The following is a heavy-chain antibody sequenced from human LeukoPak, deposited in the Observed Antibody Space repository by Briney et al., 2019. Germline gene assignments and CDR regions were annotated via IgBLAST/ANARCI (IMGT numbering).Heavy chain of an antibody. CDR1: GFTFSSYG. D-gene: IGHD1-1*01. V-gene: IGHV3-33*01. CDR2: IRYDGSNK. J-gene: IGHJ4*02. Sequence: GGSLRLSCAASGFTFSSYGMHWVRQAPGKGLEWVAVIRYDGSNKYYADSVKGRFTISRENSKNTLYLQMNSLRAEDTAVYYCARDSPTGPSFDYWGQGTLVTVSS. CDR3: ARDSPTGPSFDY.